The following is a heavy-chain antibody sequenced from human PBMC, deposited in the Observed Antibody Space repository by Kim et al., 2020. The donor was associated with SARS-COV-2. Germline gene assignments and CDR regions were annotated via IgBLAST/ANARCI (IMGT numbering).Heavy chain of an antibody. J-gene: IGHJ6*01. D-gene: IGHD3-10*01. CDR2: ISYDGSNK. Sequence: GGSLRLSCAASGFTFSSYGMHWVRQAPGKGLEWVAVISYDGSNKYYADSVKGRFTISRDNSKNTLYLQMNSLRAEDTAVYYCAKDTTSSVRGVIYYYYG. CDR1: GFTFSSYG. CDR3: AKDTTSSVRGVIYYYYG. V-gene: IGHV3-30*18.